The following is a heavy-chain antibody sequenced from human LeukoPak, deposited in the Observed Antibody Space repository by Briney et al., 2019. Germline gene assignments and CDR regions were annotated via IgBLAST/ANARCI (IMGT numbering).Heavy chain of an antibody. V-gene: IGHV4-59*01. CDR3: ARGPSISYSCSWDFDY. Sequence: SETLSLTCTVSGGSISSYYWSWIRQPPGTGLEWIGHIYYSGSTNYNPSLKSRVTISVDTSKNQFSLKLSSVTAADTAVYYCARGPSISYSCSWDFDYWGQGTLVTVSS. J-gene: IGHJ4*02. CDR2: IYYSGST. CDR1: GGSISSYY. D-gene: IGHD6-13*01.